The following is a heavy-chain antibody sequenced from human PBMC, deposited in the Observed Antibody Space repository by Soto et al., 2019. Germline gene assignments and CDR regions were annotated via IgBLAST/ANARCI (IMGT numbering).Heavy chain of an antibody. Sequence: QVQLQESGPGLVKPSQTLSLTCTVSGGSISSGGYYWSWIRQHPGKGLEGIGYIYYSGSTYYNPSLKSRVTISVDTSKNQFSLKLSSVTAADTAVYYCARDNGTTVTTDWYFDLWGRGTLVTVSS. D-gene: IGHD4-17*01. J-gene: IGHJ2*01. V-gene: IGHV4-31*03. CDR1: GGSISSGGYY. CDR2: IYYSGST. CDR3: ARDNGTTVTTDWYFDL.